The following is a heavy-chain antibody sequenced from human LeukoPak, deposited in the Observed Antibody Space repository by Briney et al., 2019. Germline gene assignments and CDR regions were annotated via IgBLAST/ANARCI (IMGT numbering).Heavy chain of an antibody. V-gene: IGHV4-59*01. J-gene: IGHJ1*01. CDR3: AAVATLARGSNFQH. Sequence: SETLSLTCTVSGGSISSYYWSWIRRPPGKGLEWIGYIYYSGSTNYNPSLKSRVTISVDTSKNQFSLKLSSVTAADTAVYYCAAVATLARGSNFQHWGQGTLVTVSS. D-gene: IGHD5-12*01. CDR1: GGSISSYY. CDR2: IYYSGST.